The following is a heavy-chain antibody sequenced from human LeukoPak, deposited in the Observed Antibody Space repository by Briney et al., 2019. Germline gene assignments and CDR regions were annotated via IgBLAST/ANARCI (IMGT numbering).Heavy chain of an antibody. CDR3: AKDRGDCSSTSCYDYYFDY. CDR1: GFTFSSYG. V-gene: IGHV3-30*02. D-gene: IGHD2-2*01. J-gene: IGHJ4*02. Sequence: GGSLRLSCAASGFTFSSYGVHWVRQAPGKGLEWVAFIRYDGSNKYYADSVKGRFTISRDNSKNTLYLQMNSLRAEDTAVYYCAKDRGDCSSTSCYDYYFDYWGQGTLVTVSS. CDR2: IRYDGSNK.